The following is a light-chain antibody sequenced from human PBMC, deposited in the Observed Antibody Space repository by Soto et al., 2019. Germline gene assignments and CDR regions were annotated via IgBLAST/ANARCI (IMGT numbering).Light chain of an antibody. Sequence: EIVMTHSPATLSVSPGERATLSCRASQSVSNNLAWYQQKPGQAPRLLIYGASTRATAIPARFSGSGSGTEFTLTISSLQSEDFAVYYCQQRGDWPLYTFGQGSRLEIK. CDR1: QSVSNN. CDR3: QQRGDWPLYT. CDR2: GAS. J-gene: IGKJ2*01. V-gene: IGKV3-15*01.